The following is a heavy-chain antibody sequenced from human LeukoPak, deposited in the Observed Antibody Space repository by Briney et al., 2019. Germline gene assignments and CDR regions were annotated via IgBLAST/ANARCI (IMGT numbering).Heavy chain of an antibody. CDR1: GFTFDDYA. V-gene: IGHV3-23*01. Sequence: GRSLRLSCAASGFTFDDYAMHWVRQAPGKGLEWVSAISGSGGSTYYADSVKGRFTISRDNSKNTLYLQMNSLRAEDTAVYYCANQVGYYGSGSYGYWGQGTLVTVSS. D-gene: IGHD3-10*01. CDR2: ISGSGGST. CDR3: ANQVGYYGSGSYGY. J-gene: IGHJ4*02.